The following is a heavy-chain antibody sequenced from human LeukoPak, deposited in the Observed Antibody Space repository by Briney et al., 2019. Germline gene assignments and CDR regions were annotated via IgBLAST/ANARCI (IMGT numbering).Heavy chain of an antibody. CDR2: IRYDGSNK. CDR3: AKDRSGTIGY. V-gene: IGHV3-30*02. CDR1: GLSVSSNY. D-gene: IGHD1-26*01. Sequence: PGGSLRLSCAASGLSVSSNYMTWVRQAPGKGLEWVAFIRYDGSNKYYADSVKGRFTISRDNSKNTLYLQMNSLRAEDTAVYYCAKDRSGTIGYWGQGTLVTVSS. J-gene: IGHJ4*02.